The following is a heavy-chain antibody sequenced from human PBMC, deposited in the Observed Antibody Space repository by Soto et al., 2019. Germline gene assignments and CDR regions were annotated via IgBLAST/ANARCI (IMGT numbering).Heavy chain of an antibody. Sequence: SLRLSCAASGFTFDDYAMHWVRQVPGKGLEWVSGINWNSGSIGYGDSVKGRFAISRDNAKNSLHLQMNSLSAEDTAFYYCVKDQSINWYSGHFRHWGQGTLVTVSS. CDR2: INWNSGSI. V-gene: IGHV3-9*01. J-gene: IGHJ1*01. D-gene: IGHD1-26*01. CDR3: VKDQSINWYSGHFRH. CDR1: GFTFDDYA.